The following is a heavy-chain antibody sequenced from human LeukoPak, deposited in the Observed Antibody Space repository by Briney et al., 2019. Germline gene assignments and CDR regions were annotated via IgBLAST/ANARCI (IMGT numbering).Heavy chain of an antibody. Sequence: GGSLRLSCAASGFTFSSYSMNWVRQAPGKGLEWVSSISSSSSYIYYADSVKGRFTISRDNAKNSLYLQMNSLRAEDTAVYYCAREWWPVEWLHPVFDYWGQGTLVIVSS. CDR1: GFTFSSYS. CDR3: AREWWPVEWLHPVFDY. CDR2: ISSSSSYI. V-gene: IGHV3-21*01. J-gene: IGHJ4*02. D-gene: IGHD3-3*01.